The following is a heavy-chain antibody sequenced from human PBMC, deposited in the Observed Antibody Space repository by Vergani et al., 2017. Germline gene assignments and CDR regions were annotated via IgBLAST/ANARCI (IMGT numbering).Heavy chain of an antibody. J-gene: IGHJ3*02. CDR2: ISGSGGST. CDR1: GFTFSSYA. CDR3: AKDIRMSVAAFDI. D-gene: IGHD3-16*01. Sequence: EVQLLETGGGLVQPGGSLRLSCAASGFTFSSYAMSWVRQAPGKGLEWVSAISGSGGSTYYADSVKGRFTISRDNSKNTLYLQMNSLRAEDTAVYYCAKDIRMSVAAFDIWGQGTMVTVSS. V-gene: IGHV3-23*01.